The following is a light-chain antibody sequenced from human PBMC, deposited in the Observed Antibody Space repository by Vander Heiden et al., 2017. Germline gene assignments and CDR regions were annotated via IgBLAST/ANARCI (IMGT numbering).Light chain of an antibody. CDR2: QDS. Sequence: SYALTQPPSVSVSPGQTASITCSGDKLGDKYACWYQQKPGQSPVLVIYQDSKRPSGIPERFSGSNSGNTATLTISGIQAMDEADYYCQAWDSSTVVFGGGTKLTVL. CDR3: QAWDSSTVV. CDR1: KLGDKY. V-gene: IGLV3-1*01. J-gene: IGLJ2*01.